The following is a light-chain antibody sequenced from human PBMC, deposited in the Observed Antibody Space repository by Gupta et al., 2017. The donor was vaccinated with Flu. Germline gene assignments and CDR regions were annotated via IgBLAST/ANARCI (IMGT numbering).Light chain of an antibody. V-gene: IGKV2-24*01. CDR3: MQDKQSWA. CDR2: KVS. CDR1: QSLVHSDGNTY. J-gene: IGKJ1*01. Sequence: DIVLTQTPLSSPVTLGQPASISCRSSQSLVHSDGNTYLSWLQQRPGQPPRLLIYKVSKRFYGVPERFSGSGAGTDFTLKSSRGEAEDVGVYYCMQDKQSWAFGQGTKVEIK.